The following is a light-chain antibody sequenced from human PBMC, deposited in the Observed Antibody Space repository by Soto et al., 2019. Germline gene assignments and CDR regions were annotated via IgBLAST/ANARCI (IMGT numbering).Light chain of an antibody. J-gene: IGLJ1*01. V-gene: IGLV2-14*01. Sequence: QSALTQPASVSGSPGQSITISCTGTSTDIGRYDYVSWYQLRPGKAPKLMVFEVNYRPSGVSYRFSGSKSGNTASLTISGLQAEDEADYFCSSYSISTAYLFGTGTKVTVL. CDR2: EVN. CDR1: STDIGRYDY. CDR3: SSYSISTAYL.